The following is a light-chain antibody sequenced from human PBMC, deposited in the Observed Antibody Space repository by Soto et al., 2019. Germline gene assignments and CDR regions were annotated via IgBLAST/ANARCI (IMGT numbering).Light chain of an antibody. V-gene: IGLV2-23*02. CDR2: EVN. Sequence: QSVLTQPASVSGSPGQSITISCTGTSRNVGSYKLVSWYQQHPGKAPKLMIFEVNKRPSGVSNRFSGSKSGNPASLTISGLKVEDEADYYCCSSGGSPTYVFGTGTKVTVL. CDR3: CSSGGSPTYV. J-gene: IGLJ1*01. CDR1: SRNVGSYKL.